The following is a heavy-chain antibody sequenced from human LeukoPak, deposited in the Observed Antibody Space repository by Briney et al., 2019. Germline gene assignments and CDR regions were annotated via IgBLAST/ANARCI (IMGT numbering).Heavy chain of an antibody. CDR2: IYYSGST. Sequence: SETLSLTCTVSGGSISSYYWSWIRQPPGKGLEWIGYIYYSGSTNYNPSLKSRVTISVDTSKNQFSLKLSSVTAADTAVYYCARDLWPWAESDWFDPWGQGTLVTVSS. CDR3: ARDLWPWAESDWFDP. V-gene: IGHV4-59*01. J-gene: IGHJ5*02. D-gene: IGHD3-16*01. CDR1: GGSISSYY.